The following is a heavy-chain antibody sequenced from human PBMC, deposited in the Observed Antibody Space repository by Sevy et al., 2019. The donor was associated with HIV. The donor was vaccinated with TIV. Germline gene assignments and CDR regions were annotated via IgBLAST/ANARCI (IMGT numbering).Heavy chain of an antibody. J-gene: IGHJ3*02. V-gene: IGHV1-2*06. Sequence: ASVKVSCKASGYTFTGYYMHWVRQAPGQGLEWMGRINPNSGGTNYAQKFQGRVTMTRDTSISTAYMELSRLRSDDSAVYYCAREFQYGSGRHAAFDIWGQGTMVTVSS. CDR3: AREFQYGSGRHAAFDI. D-gene: IGHD3-10*01. CDR1: GYTFTGYY. CDR2: INPNSGGT.